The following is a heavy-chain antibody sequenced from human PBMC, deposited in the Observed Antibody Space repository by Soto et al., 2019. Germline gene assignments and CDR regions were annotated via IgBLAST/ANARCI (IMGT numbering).Heavy chain of an antibody. CDR1: GFTFSSYG. Sequence: GGSLRLSCAASGFTFSSYGMHWVRQAPGKGLERVAVIWYDGSNKYYADSVKGRFTISRDNSKNTLYLQMNSLRAEDTAVYYCARDMYSSSWYVPIDYWGQGTLVTVS. CDR2: IWYDGSNK. J-gene: IGHJ4*02. CDR3: ARDMYSSSWYVPIDY. V-gene: IGHV3-33*01. D-gene: IGHD6-13*01.